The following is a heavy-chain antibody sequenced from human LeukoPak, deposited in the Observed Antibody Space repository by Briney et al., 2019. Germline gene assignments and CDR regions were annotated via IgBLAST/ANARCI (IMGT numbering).Heavy chain of an antibody. CDR2: IRYDGSNK. CDR3: AKDGREWPRSLDY. V-gene: IGHV3-30*02. D-gene: IGHD5-12*01. J-gene: IGHJ4*02. Sequence: AGGSLRLSCAASGFTFSSYGMHWVRQAPGKGLECVAFIRYDGSNKYYADSVKGRFTISRDNSKNTLYLQMNSLRAEDTAVYYCAKDGREWPRSLDYWGQGTLVTVSS. CDR1: GFTFSSYG.